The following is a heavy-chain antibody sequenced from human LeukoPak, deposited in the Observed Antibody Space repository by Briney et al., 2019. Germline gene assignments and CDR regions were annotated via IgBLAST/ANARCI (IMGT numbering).Heavy chain of an antibody. CDR2: IIPIFGTA. CDR1: GGTFSSYA. J-gene: IGHJ5*02. CDR3: ARDPLRWFDP. Sequence: SVKVSCKASGGTFSSYAISWVRQAPGQGLEWMGGIIPIFGTANYAQKFQGRVTITADESTSTAYMELRSLRSDDTAVYYCARDPLRWFDPWGQGTLVTVSS. V-gene: IGHV1-69*01.